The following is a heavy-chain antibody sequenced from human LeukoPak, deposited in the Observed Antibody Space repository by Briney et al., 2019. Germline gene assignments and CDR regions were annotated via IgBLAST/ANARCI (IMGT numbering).Heavy chain of an antibody. CDR3: ASMVVAATPRWFDP. CDR1: GGSISSGGYS. CDR2: IYHSGST. Sequence: PSETLSLTCAVSGGSISSGGYSWSRIRQPPGKGLEWIGYIYHSGSTYYNPSLKSRVTISVDRSKNQFSLKLSSVTAADTAVYYCASMVVAATPRWFDPWGQGTLDTVSS. V-gene: IGHV4-30-2*01. J-gene: IGHJ5*02. D-gene: IGHD2-15*01.